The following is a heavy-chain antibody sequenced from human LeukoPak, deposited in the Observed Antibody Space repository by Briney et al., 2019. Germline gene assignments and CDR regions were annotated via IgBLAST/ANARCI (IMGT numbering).Heavy chain of an antibody. CDR2: INDIGIST. CDR3: AIGLTAAAGGAFDI. CDR1: GFTFSNYA. Sequence: PGGSLRLSCAASGFTFSNYAMSWVRQAPGTGLEWVSAINDIGISTYYADSVKGRFTVSRDSSKNTLYLQMNSLRAEDTAVYYCAIGLTAAAGGAFDIWGQGTMVTVSS. D-gene: IGHD6-13*01. J-gene: IGHJ3*02. V-gene: IGHV3-23*01.